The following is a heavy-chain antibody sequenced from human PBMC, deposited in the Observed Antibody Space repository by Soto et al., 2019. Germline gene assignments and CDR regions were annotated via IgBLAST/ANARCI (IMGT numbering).Heavy chain of an antibody. CDR3: ARSPRISRAGDV. J-gene: IGHJ6*03. CDR1: GYSFISHG. Sequence: QVQMEQSGAEVRRPGASVNVSCKASGYSFISHGISWVRQAPGQGLEWMGWINPYNGNTNYAQNFQDRVTLTTDKTTTTAYMELRRLRADDTALYYCARSPRISRAGDVWGKGAAVVVSS. CDR2: INPYNGNT. V-gene: IGHV1-18*01.